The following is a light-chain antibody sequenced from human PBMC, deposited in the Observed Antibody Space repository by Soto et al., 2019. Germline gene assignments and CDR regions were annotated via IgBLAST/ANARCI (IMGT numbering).Light chain of an antibody. CDR1: QGFSNY. Sequence: DIQMTQSPSSLSASVGDRVTITCRASQGFSNYLAWYQQKPGKVPKLLIYAASSLQSGVPSRFSGSGSGTDLTLTISSLQPEDVATYYCQKYNGARWTFGQGTKVEIK. CDR3: QKYNGARWT. CDR2: AAS. J-gene: IGKJ1*01. V-gene: IGKV1-27*01.